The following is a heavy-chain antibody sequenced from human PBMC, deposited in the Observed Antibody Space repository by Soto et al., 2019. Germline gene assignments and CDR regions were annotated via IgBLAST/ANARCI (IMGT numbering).Heavy chain of an antibody. D-gene: IGHD6-13*01. CDR2: ISSSSSYI. CDR3: ARERLYSSSGTRRSYNWFDP. J-gene: IGHJ5*02. V-gene: IGHV3-21*01. CDR1: GFSFSSYS. Sequence: GRSLRLSCAASGFSFSSYSMNWVRQSPGKRLEWVSSISSSSSYIYYADSVKGRFTISRDNAKNSLYLQMNSLRAEDTAVYYCARERLYSSSGTRRSYNWFDPWGQGPLVTSPQ.